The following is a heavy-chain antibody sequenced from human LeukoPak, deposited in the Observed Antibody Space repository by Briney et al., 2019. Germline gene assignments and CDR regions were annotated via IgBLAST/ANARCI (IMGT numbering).Heavy chain of an antibody. CDR2: IYYSGST. J-gene: IGHJ4*02. CDR3: ASRPTYDSSGYYFNY. CDR1: GGSISSSSYY. Sequence: SETLSLTCTVSGGSISSSSYYWGWIRQPPGKGLEWIGSIYYSGSTYYNPSLKSRVTISVDTSKNQFSLKLSSVTAADTAVYYCASRPTYDSSGYYFNYWGQGTLVTVSS. V-gene: IGHV4-39*01. D-gene: IGHD3-22*01.